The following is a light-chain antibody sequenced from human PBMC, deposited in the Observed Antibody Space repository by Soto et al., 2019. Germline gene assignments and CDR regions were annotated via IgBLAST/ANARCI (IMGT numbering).Light chain of an antibody. CDR2: EVS. J-gene: IGLJ1*01. Sequence: QSALTQPASVSGSPGQSITISCTGTSDDNINYNFVSWYQLHPGKAPTLMIYEVSNRPSGVSGRVSGSKSGNTASLTISGLRAEDEGDYYCSTSTTTNTLFVFGTGTKLTVL. CDR1: SDDNINYNF. V-gene: IGLV2-14*01. CDR3: STSTTTNTLFV.